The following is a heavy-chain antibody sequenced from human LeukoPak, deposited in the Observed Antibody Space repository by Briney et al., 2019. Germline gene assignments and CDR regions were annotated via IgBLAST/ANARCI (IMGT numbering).Heavy chain of an antibody. D-gene: IGHD6-13*01. Sequence: PSETLSLTCTVSGVSITRSSSYWGWIRQPPGKGLEWLGSIYYSVSTYYNPSLKSRVTISLDTSKNQFSLKLSSVTAADTAVYYCARGTSSSWPYYYYYMYVGGKGTTVTVSS. V-gene: IGHV4-39*07. CDR2: IYYSVST. CDR1: GVSITRSSSY. J-gene: IGHJ6*03. CDR3: ARGTSSSWPYYYYYMYV.